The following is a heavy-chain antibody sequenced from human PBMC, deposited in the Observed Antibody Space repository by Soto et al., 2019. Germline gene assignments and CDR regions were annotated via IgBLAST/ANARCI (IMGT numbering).Heavy chain of an antibody. J-gene: IGHJ4*02. Sequence: EVQLLESGGGLVRPGGSLRLSCTASGFSFSSYALSWVRQAPGKGLEWVSTISGSDGKTYYADSVKGRFSISRDTSKTTLYIEMTSLRVEETAVYYCARWSFLDYWGQGTRVTVS. CDR3: ARWSFLDY. V-gene: IGHV3-23*01. CDR1: GFSFSSYA. D-gene: IGHD1-26*01. CDR2: ISGSDGKT.